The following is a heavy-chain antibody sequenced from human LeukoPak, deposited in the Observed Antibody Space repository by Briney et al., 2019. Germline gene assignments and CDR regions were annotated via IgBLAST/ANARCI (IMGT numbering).Heavy chain of an antibody. J-gene: IGHJ4*02. V-gene: IGHV3-7*01. Sequence: GGSLRLSCAASGFTFRSYWMSWVRQAPGKGLEWVANVKEDGSEKYHVESVKGRFTISRDNTKNSLYLQMNSLRAEDTAVYYCARAIEDRDYFDYWGQGTLVTVSS. CDR3: ARAIEDRDYFDY. CDR1: GFTFRSYW. D-gene: IGHD1-14*01. CDR2: VKEDGSEK.